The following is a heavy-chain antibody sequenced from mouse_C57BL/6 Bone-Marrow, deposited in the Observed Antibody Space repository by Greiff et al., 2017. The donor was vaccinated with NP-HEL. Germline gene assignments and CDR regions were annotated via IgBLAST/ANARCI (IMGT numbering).Heavy chain of an antibody. J-gene: IGHJ2*01. CDR2: INPYNGGT. D-gene: IGHD1-1*01. V-gene: IGHV1-19*01. Sequence: EVQLQQSGPVLVKPGASVKMSCKASGYTFTDYYMNWVKQSHGKSLEWIGVINPYNGGTSYNQKFKGKATLTVDKSSSTAYMELNSLTSEDSAVYYCARPSYGSSQYYFDYWGQGTTLTVSS. CDR3: ARPSYGSSQYYFDY. CDR1: GYTFTDYY.